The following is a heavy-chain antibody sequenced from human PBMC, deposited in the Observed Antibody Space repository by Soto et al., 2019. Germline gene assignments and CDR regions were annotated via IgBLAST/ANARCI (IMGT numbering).Heavy chain of an antibody. CDR2: IYYSGST. D-gene: IGHD6-6*01. Sequence: SETLSLTCTVSGGSISSSSYYWGWIRQPPGKGLEWIGSIYYSGSTYYNPSLKSRVTISVDTSKNQFSLKLRSVTAADTAVYFCASSSSYSGSLHWGQGTLVTVSS. J-gene: IGHJ4*02. V-gene: IGHV4-39*07. CDR3: ASSSSYSGSLH. CDR1: GGSISSSSYY.